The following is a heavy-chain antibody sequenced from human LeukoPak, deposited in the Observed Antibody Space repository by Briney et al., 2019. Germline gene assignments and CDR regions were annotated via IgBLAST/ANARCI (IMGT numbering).Heavy chain of an antibody. J-gene: IGHJ4*02. CDR2: IYTGGNT. CDR1: GFTVDSNY. D-gene: IGHD3-22*01. CDR3: ARGDDSGYYDFFDY. Sequence: GGSLRLSCAASGFTVDSNYLSWVRQAAGKGLEWVSTIYTGGNTYYAASVKGRFTISRDFSKNTVFLHMNSLRAEDTAMYYCARGDDSGYYDFFDYWGQGALVTVSS. V-gene: IGHV3-53*01.